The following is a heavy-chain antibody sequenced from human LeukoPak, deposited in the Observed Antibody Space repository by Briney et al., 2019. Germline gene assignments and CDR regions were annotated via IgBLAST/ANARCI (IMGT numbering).Heavy chain of an antibody. D-gene: IGHD2-2*01. J-gene: IGHJ6*02. Sequence: GGSLRFSCAASGLTFSSYAMHWVRQAPGKGLEWVAVISYDGSNKYYADSVKGRFTISRDNSKNTLYLQMNSLRAEDTAVYYCARDMEYQLPSPIFRKVYYYYGMDVWGQGTTVTVSS. CDR2: ISYDGSNK. CDR1: GLTFSSYA. V-gene: IGHV3-30*04. CDR3: ARDMEYQLPSPIFRKVYYYYGMDV.